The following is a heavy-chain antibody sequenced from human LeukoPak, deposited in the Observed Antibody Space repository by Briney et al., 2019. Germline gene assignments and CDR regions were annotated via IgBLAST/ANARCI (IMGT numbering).Heavy chain of an antibody. V-gene: IGHV1-2*06. CDR2: INPDTGST. J-gene: IGHJ4*02. Sequence: ASVKVSCKASGYTFSGYYLHWVRQAPGQGLEWMARINPDTGSTKHAEKFQGRVTMTRDTSISVAYMELTTLRSDDAAVYYCARDLRALGDYFDYWGQGTLVTVSS. CDR1: GYTFSGYY. CDR3: ARDLRALGDYFDY. D-gene: IGHD7-27*01.